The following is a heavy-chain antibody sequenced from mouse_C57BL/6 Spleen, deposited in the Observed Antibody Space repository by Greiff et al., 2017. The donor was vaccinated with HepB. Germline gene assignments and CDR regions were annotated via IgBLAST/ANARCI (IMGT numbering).Heavy chain of an antibody. CDR1: GFTFSSYG. Sequence: EVMLVESGGDLVKPGGSLKLSCAASGFTFSSYGMSWVRQTPDKRLEWVATISSGGSYTYYPDSVKGRFTISRDNAKNTLYLQMSSLKSEDTAMYYCARPELGREYFDVWGTGTTVTVSS. V-gene: IGHV5-6*01. CDR2: ISSGGSYT. J-gene: IGHJ1*03. D-gene: IGHD4-1*01. CDR3: ARPELGREYFDV.